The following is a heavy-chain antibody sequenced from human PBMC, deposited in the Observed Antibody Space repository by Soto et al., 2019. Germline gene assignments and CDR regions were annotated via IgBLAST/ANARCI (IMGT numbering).Heavy chain of an antibody. Sequence: GGSLRLSCAASGFTFSSYAMHWVRQAPGKGLEWVALISYDGSDKDYADSVKGRFTISRDNSRNTLFLQMNSLRAEDTAVYYCARESSSWYLTPFDYWGQGTLVTVPQ. J-gene: IGHJ4*02. CDR1: GFTFSSYA. CDR2: ISYDGSDK. D-gene: IGHD6-13*01. CDR3: ARESSSWYLTPFDY. V-gene: IGHV3-30-3*01.